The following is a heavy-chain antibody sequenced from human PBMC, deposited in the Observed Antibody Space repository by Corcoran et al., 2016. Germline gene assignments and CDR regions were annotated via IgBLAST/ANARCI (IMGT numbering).Heavy chain of an antibody. D-gene: IGHD2-8*01. Sequence: QITLKESGPTLVKPTQTLTLTCTFSGFSLSTSGVGVGWIRQPPGKALEWLALIYWNDDKRYSPSLKSRLTINKDTSKNQVVLTMTNMDPVDTATYSCAHRLLGYGTNGVCVPGRWFDPWGQGTLVTVSS. V-gene: IGHV2-5*01. J-gene: IGHJ5*02. CDR3: AHRLLGYGTNGVCVPGRWFDP. CDR1: GFSLSTSGVG. CDR2: IYWNDDK.